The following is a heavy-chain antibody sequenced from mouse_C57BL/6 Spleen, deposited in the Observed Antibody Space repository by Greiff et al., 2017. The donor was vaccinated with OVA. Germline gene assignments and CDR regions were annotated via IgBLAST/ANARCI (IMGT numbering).Heavy chain of an antibody. CDR3: ARSTGLLYYFDY. D-gene: IGHD1-1*01. Sequence: VQLQQSGPELVKPGASVKIPCKASGYTFTDYNMDWVKQSHGKSLEWIGDINPNNGGTIYNQKFKGKATLTVDKSSSTAYMELRSLTSEDTAVYDCARSTGLLYYFDYWGQGTTLTVSS. J-gene: IGHJ2*01. V-gene: IGHV1-18*01. CDR2: INPNNGGT. CDR1: GYTFTDYN.